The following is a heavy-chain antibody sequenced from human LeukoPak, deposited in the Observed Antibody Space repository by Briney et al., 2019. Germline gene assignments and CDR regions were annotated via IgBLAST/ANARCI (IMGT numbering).Heavy chain of an antibody. D-gene: IGHD4-17*01. CDR1: GVSFDDYY. CDR2: INHSGYT. CDR3: TRMTTGHDY. V-gene: IGHV4-34*01. Sequence: SETLSLTCAVSGVSFDDYYWSWVRQTPRKGLEWIGEINHSGYTNDSPSLKSRVTLSIDTSRKQFSLNLRSVTVADAGIYYCTRMTTGHDYWGQGTLVTVSS. J-gene: IGHJ4*02.